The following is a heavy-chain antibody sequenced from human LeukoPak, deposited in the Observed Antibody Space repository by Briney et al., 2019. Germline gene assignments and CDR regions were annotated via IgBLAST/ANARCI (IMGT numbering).Heavy chain of an antibody. Sequence: SVKVSCKASGYTFTGYYMHWVRQAPGQGLEWMGGIIPIFGTANYAQKFQGRVTITADKSTSTAYMELSSLRSEDTAVYYCAKPVYSYGADAFDIWGQGTMVTVSS. CDR2: IIPIFGTA. D-gene: IGHD5-18*01. CDR3: AKPVYSYGADAFDI. J-gene: IGHJ3*02. V-gene: IGHV1-69*06. CDR1: GYTFTGYY.